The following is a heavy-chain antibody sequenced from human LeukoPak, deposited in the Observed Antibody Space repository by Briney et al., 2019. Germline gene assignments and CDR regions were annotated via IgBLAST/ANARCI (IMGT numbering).Heavy chain of an antibody. D-gene: IGHD1-26*01. CDR3: ARVHRLSYASFDY. CDR2: ISSSSSYI. V-gene: IGHV3-21*01. CDR1: GFTFSSYS. Sequence: GRSLRLSCAASGFTFSSYSRNWVRQAPGKGLEWVSSISSSSSYIYYADSVKGRFTISRDNAKNSLYLQMNSLRAEDTAVYYCARVHRLSYASFDYWGQGTLVTVSS. J-gene: IGHJ4*02.